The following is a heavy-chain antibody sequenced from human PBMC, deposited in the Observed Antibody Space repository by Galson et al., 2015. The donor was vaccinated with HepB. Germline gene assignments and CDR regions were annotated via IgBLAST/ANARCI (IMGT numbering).Heavy chain of an antibody. D-gene: IGHD5-12*01. CDR1: GSTFTSYD. CDR3: ASSRVATIGGGFDY. J-gene: IGHJ4*02. CDR2: MNPNSGNT. V-gene: IGHV1-8*01. Sequence: SVTVSCKASGSTFTSYDINWVRQATGQGLEWMGWMNPNSGNTGYAQKFQGRVTMTRNTSISTAYMELSSLRSEDTAVYYCASSRVATIGGGFDYWGQGTLVTVSS.